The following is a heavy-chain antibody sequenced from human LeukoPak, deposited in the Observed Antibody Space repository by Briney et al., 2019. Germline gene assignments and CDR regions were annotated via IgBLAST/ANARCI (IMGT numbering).Heavy chain of an antibody. CDR1: GYSFTSYW. V-gene: IGHV5-51*01. J-gene: IGHJ3*02. Sequence: PGESLRISCKGSGYSFTSYWISWVRQMPGKGLEWMGIIYPGDSDTRYSPSFQGQVTISADKSISTAYLQWSSLKASDTAMYYCARRYSSSSFAFDIWGQGTMVTVSS. CDR3: ARRYSSSSFAFDI. D-gene: IGHD6-6*01. CDR2: IYPGDSDT.